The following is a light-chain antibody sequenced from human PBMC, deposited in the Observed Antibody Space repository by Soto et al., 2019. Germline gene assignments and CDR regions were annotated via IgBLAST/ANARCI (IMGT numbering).Light chain of an antibody. CDR3: QVWDSSSDHVV. CDR2: YDS. V-gene: IGLV3-21*04. Sequence: SYELTQPPSVSVAPGKTARITCGGTNIGSKSVHWYQQKPGQAPVLVIYYDSDRPSGIPERFSGSNSGNTATLTISRVEAGDEGDYYCQVWDSSSDHVVFGGGTKVTVL. CDR1: NIGSKS. J-gene: IGLJ2*01.